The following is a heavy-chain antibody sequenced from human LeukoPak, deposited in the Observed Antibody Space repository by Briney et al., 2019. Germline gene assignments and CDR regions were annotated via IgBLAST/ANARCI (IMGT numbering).Heavy chain of an antibody. CDR1: GFTFSTYT. V-gene: IGHV3-23*01. J-gene: IGHJ4*02. CDR3: ARRWGGGYFDY. CDR2: ISGSGDST. Sequence: GGSLRLSCAASGFTFSTYTMRWVRQAPGKGLEWVPTISGSGDSTYYADSVKGRFTISRDNSKNTLYLQMNSLRAEDTAVYYCARRWGGGYFDYWGPGAQVTVSS. D-gene: IGHD3-16*01.